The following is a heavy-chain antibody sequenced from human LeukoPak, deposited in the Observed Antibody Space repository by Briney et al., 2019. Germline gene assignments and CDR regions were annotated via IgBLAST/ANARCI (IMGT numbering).Heavy chain of an antibody. CDR3: AIERYPGPADY. CDR2: IYSGDRT. CDR1: GFTVSSNY. J-gene: IGHJ4*02. V-gene: IGHV3-66*01. D-gene: IGHD1-1*01. Sequence: GGSLRLSCAASGFTVSSNYMSWVRQAPGKGLEWVSIIYSGDRTYYADSVKDRFTISRDNSKNTLYLQMNSLRAEDTAVYYCAIERYPGPADYWGQGTLVTVSS.